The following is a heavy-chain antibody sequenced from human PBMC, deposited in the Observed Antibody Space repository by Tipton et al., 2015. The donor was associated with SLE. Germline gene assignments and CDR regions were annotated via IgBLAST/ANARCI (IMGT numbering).Heavy chain of an antibody. CDR3: ARDRGLKFDA. CDR2: ITPIFGIG. V-gene: IGHV1-69*13. J-gene: IGHJ4*02. D-gene: IGHD3-10*01. Sequence: QSGPEVKKPGASVKVSCKASGYTFTSYGFSWVRQAPGQGLEWMGGITPIFGIGNYAQKFQARVTITADESTSTAYMELSSLRSEDTAVYYCARDRGLKFDAWGQGTLVTVSS. CDR1: GYTFTSYG.